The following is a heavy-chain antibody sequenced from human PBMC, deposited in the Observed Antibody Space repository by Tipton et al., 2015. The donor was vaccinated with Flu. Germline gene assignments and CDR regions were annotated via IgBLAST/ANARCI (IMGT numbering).Heavy chain of an antibody. J-gene: IGHJ4*02. V-gene: IGHV4-59*12. D-gene: IGHD2-2*01. CDR3: ARDPSLGMPDYFDS. Sequence: TLSLTCSVSGGSLGSYYWNWIRQPPGKGLEWIGYIYNSQYTKYDPSLKSRVTIFADTSKNQFSLQLRSVTAADTAVYFCARDPSLGMPDYFDSWGQGILVTASS. CDR2: IYNSQYT. CDR1: GGSLGSYY.